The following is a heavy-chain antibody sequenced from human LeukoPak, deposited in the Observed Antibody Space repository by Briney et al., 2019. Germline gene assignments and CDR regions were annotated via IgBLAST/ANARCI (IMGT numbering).Heavy chain of an antibody. J-gene: IGHJ4*02. CDR2: ISPNSGGT. Sequence: ASVKVSCKASGYTFTGYYMHWVRQAPGQGFEWMGWISPNSGGTNYAQKFQGRVTMTRDTSISTAYMELSRLRSDDTAVYYCARSRSRDCSSTSCYSYGLDYWGQGTLVTVSS. D-gene: IGHD2-2*01. CDR1: GYTFTGYY. CDR3: ARSRSRDCSSTSCYSYGLDY. V-gene: IGHV1-2*02.